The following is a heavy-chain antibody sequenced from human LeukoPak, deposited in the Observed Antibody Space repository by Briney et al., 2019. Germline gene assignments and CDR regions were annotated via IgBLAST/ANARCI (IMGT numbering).Heavy chain of an antibody. D-gene: IGHD2/OR15-2a*01. V-gene: IGHV3-23*01. CDR1: GFPFSTYA. J-gene: IGHJ4*02. CDR3: VRSLYY. CDR2: ITGSGGFT. Sequence: GGSLRLSCAASGFPFSTYAMNWVRQAPGKGLEWVSVITGSGGFTQYAGSVKGRFTISRDNSKNTVYLQMNSLRVEDTALYYCVRSLYYWGPGTLVTVSS.